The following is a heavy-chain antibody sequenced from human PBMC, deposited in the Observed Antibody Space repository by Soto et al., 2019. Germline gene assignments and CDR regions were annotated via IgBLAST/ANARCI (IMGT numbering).Heavy chain of an antibody. J-gene: IGHJ4*02. V-gene: IGHV3-23*01. CDR2: TPGSGGSA. D-gene: IGHD6-19*01. Sequence: GGSLRLSCAASGFTFGTYAMNWVRQAPGKGLEWVSSTPGSGGSAYYADSVRGRFTISRDNSKNTVYLQLDSLRPEDSAIYYCAKGGSSGWFYFDFWGQGTQVTVSS. CDR3: AKGGSSGWFYFDF. CDR1: GFTFGTYA.